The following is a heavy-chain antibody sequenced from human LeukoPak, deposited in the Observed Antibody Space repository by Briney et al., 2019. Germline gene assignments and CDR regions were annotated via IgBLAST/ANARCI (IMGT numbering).Heavy chain of an antibody. D-gene: IGHD3-3*01. CDR1: GGSISSSSYY. CDR3: ARGEYDFWSGTPLYYMDV. Sequence: SETLSLTCTVSGGSISSSSYYWGWIRRPPGKGLEWIGSIYYSGSTYYNPSLKSRVTISVDTSKNQFSLKLSSVTAADTAVYYCARGEYDFWSGTPLYYMDVWGKGTTVTVSS. CDR2: IYYSGST. J-gene: IGHJ6*03. V-gene: IGHV4-39*07.